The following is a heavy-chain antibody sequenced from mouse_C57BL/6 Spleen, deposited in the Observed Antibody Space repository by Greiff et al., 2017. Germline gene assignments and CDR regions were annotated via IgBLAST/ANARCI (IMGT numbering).Heavy chain of an antibody. V-gene: IGHV3-6*01. CDR2: ISYDGSN. Sequence: EVQLQESGPGLVKPSQSLSLTCSVTGYSITSGYYWNWIRQFPGNKLEWMGYISYDGSNNYNPSLKNRISITRDTSKNQFFLKLNSVTTEDTATYYCASLWDYFDYWGQGTTLTVSS. CDR1: GYSITSGYY. CDR3: ASLWDYFDY. J-gene: IGHJ2*01.